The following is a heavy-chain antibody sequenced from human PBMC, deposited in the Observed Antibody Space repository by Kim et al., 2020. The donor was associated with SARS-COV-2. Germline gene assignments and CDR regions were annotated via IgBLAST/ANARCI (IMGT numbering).Heavy chain of an antibody. CDR3: AREGRDGYNFAFDI. Sequence: GGSLRLSCAASGFTFDDYGMSWVRQAPGKGLEWVSGINRNGGSRGYADSVKGRFTISIDNAKNSLYLQMNSLRAEDTALFHCAREGRDGYNFAFDIWGQGTMVTVSS. CDR1: GFTFDDYG. D-gene: IGHD5-12*01. J-gene: IGHJ3*02. CDR2: INRNGGSR. V-gene: IGHV3-20*01.